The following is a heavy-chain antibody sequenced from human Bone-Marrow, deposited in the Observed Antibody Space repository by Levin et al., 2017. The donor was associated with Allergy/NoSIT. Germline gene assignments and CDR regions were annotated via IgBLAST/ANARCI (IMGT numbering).Heavy chain of an antibody. CDR2: INPNSGGT. CDR1: GYTFTGYY. CDR3: ARAPPVVVPAAMSEYNWFDP. Sequence: ASVKVSCKASGYTFTGYYMHWVRQAPGQGLEWMGWINPNSGGTNYAQKFQGRVTMTRDTSISTAYMELSRLRSDDTAVYYCARAPPVVVPAAMSEYNWFDPWGQGTLVTVSS. D-gene: IGHD2-2*01. J-gene: IGHJ5*02. V-gene: IGHV1-2*02.